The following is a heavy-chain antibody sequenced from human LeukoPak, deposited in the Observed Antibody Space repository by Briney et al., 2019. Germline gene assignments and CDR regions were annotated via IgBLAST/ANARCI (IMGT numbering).Heavy chain of an antibody. V-gene: IGHV3-74*01. CDR1: GFIFSKQW. CDR2: LNLDGSTT. D-gene: IGHD3-10*01. J-gene: IGHJ4*02. CDR3: ARESSGSYWG. Sequence: GGSLRLSCVASGFIFSKQWMHWVRQAPGKGLVWVSRLNLDGSTTSYADSVKGRFTISRDNAKNTLYLQMNSLRVDDTGVYYCARESSGSYWGWGQGTLVTVSS.